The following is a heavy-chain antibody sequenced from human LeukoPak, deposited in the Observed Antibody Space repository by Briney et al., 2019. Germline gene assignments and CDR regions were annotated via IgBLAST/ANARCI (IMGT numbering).Heavy chain of an antibody. D-gene: IGHD3/OR15-3a*01. J-gene: IGHJ4*02. CDR3: ARVLIDFHDHTNKGFFDS. Sequence: ASVKVSCKTSGYTFTGYYIHLLRQAPGQGLEWMAWIDPNSGGTNYAHKFQGRVTMTRDTSISTAYMEVSSLSSDDTAVYYCARVLIDFHDHTNKGFFDSWGQGTLVTVSS. V-gene: IGHV1-2*02. CDR1: GYTFTGYY. CDR2: IDPNSGGT.